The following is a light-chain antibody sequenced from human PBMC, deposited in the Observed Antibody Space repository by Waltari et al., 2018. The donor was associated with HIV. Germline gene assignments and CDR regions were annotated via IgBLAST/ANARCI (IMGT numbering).Light chain of an antibody. V-gene: IGLV2-14*01. Sequence: QSALTQPASVSGSPGQSITISCTGTSSDVGAYNYVSWYQPHPGKAPKLMIYEVSNRPAGVSNRFSGSQSCNTASLTISGLQAEDEADYYCSSYTSSSTPVVFGGGTKLTVL. CDR3: SSYTSSSTPVV. CDR2: EVS. CDR1: SSDVGAYNY. J-gene: IGLJ2*01.